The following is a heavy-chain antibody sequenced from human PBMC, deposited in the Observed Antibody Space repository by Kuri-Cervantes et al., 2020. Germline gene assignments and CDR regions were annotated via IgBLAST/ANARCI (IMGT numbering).Heavy chain of an antibody. Sequence: ASVKVSCKASGYTFTSYDINWVRQATGQGLEWMGWMDPNSGNTGYAQKFQGRVTMTRNTSISTAYMELSSLRAEDTAVYYCARDADSSSGYYYFDYWGQGTLVTVSS. D-gene: IGHD6-6*01. J-gene: IGHJ4*02. V-gene: IGHV1-8*02. CDR3: ARDADSSSGYYYFDY. CDR1: GYTFTSYD. CDR2: MDPNSGNT.